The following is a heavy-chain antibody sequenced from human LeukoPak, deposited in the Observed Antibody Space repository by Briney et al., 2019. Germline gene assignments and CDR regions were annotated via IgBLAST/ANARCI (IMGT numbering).Heavy chain of an antibody. CDR2: IYYSGST. CDR3: ARHSIQLLSKYYYGMDV. Sequence: SETLSRTCTVSGGSISSYYWSWIRQPPGKGLEWIGYIYYSGSTNYNPSLKSRVTISVDTSKNQFSLKLSSVTAADTAVYYCARHSIQLLSKYYYGMDVWGQGTTATVSS. D-gene: IGHD5-18*01. J-gene: IGHJ6*02. V-gene: IGHV4-59*08. CDR1: GGSISSYY.